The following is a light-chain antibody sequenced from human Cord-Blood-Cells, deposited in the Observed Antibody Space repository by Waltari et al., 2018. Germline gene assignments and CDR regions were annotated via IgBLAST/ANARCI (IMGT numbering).Light chain of an antibody. CDR2: KAS. J-gene: IGKJ3*01. CDR1: QSISSG. CDR3: QQYNSYSPIT. V-gene: IGKV1-5*03. Sequence: DIQMTQCLATLSASVGDRVTITCRASQSISSGCARYQQKQGKAPKLLLYKASSLESGVPSRFIGSGSGTAFTLTISSLQPDDFATYYCQQYNSYSPITFGPGTKVDIK.